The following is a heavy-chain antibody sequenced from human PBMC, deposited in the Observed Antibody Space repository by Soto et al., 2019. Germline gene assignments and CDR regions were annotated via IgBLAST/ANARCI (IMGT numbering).Heavy chain of an antibody. D-gene: IGHD2-15*01. J-gene: IGHJ5*02. Sequence: QITLKESGPPLVKPTQTLTLTCTFSGFSLNTSGVGVGWIRQPPGKALEWLALIFWDDDKRYSPFLKNRLTITKDTPRNQVVLTMTNMDPVDTATYFCAHDGGYCSGDTCHDWFDPWGQGTLVTVSS. CDR3: AHDGGYCSGDTCHDWFDP. CDR1: GFSLNTSGVG. CDR2: IFWDDDK. V-gene: IGHV2-5*02.